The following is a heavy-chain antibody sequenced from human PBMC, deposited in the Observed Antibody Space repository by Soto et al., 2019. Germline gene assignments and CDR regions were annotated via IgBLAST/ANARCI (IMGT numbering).Heavy chain of an antibody. J-gene: IGHJ4*02. CDR2: ISYDGSNQ. CDR3: AKDQASGQGSFDS. CDR1: GFTFNIYG. Sequence: GGSLRLSCAASGFTFNIYGMHWVRQAPDKGPEWVALISYDGSNQYYADSVKGRFTISRDNSKNALFLQMNSLRADDTAVYYCAKDQASGQGSFDSWGQGTLVTVSS. V-gene: IGHV3-30*18.